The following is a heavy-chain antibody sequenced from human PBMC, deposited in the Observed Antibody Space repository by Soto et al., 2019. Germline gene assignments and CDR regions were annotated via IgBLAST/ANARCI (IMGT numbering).Heavy chain of an antibody. D-gene: IGHD2-2*02. CDR3: ASIDCCSTSCYKNEPFDY. J-gene: IGHJ4*02. Sequence: QVQLVQSGAEVKKPGASVKVSCKASGYTFTSYDINWVRQATGQGLEWMGWMNPNSGNTGYAQKFQGRVTMTRNTSISTAYMELSSLRSEDTAVYYSASIDCCSTSCYKNEPFDYWGQGTLVTVSS. V-gene: IGHV1-8*01. CDR2: MNPNSGNT. CDR1: GYTFTSYD.